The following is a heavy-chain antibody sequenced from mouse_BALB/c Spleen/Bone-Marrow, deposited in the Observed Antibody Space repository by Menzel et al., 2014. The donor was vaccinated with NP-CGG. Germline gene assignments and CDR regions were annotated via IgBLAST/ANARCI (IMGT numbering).Heavy chain of an antibody. Sequence: EVMLVESGGGLVQPGGSRKLSCAASGFTFSSFAMHWIRQAPEKGLEXVAFISSGSNIIHYADTVKGRFTISRDNPKNTLFLQMTSLRSEDTAMYYCGRGDYWGQGTTLTVSS. V-gene: IGHV5-17*02. CDR1: GFTFSSFA. CDR2: ISSGSNII. CDR3: GRGDY. J-gene: IGHJ2*01.